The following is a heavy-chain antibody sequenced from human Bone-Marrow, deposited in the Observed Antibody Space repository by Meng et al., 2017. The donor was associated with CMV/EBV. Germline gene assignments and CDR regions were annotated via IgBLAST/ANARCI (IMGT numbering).Heavy chain of an antibody. J-gene: IGHJ4*02. Sequence: GESLKISCAASGFTFSSYAMHWVRQAPGKGLEWVAFIRYDGSNKYYADSVKGRFTISRDNSKNTLYLQMNSLRAEDTAVYYCATYDYSLPVAYSNYPDFDYWGQGTLVTVSS. CDR3: ATYDYSLPVAYSNYPDFDY. D-gene: IGHD4-11*01. CDR2: IRYDGSNK. V-gene: IGHV3-30*02. CDR1: GFTFSSYA.